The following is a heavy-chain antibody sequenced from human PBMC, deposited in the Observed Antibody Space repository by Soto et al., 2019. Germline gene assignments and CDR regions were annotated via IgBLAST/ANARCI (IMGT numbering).Heavy chain of an antibody. CDR1: GGSISSGGYS. D-gene: IGHD6-13*01. J-gene: IGHJ4*02. CDR3: ARVLVGLMAADY. CDR2: IYHSGST. V-gene: IGHV4-30-2*01. Sequence: SETLSLTCTVSGGSISSGGYSWSWIRQPPGKGLEWIGYIYHSGSTYYNPSLKSRVTISVDRSKNQFSLKLSSVTAADTAVYYCARVLVGLMAADYWGQGTQVTVSS.